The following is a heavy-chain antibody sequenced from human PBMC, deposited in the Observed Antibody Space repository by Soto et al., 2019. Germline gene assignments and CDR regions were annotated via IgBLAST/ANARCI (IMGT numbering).Heavy chain of an antibody. Sequence: SVKVSCTDSGGTFSSYTISWVRQAPGQGLEWMGRIIPILGIANYAQKFQGRVTITADKSTSTAYMELSSLRSEDTAVYYCASDLTHLSYFDYWGQGTLVTVSS. D-gene: IGHD3-3*02. CDR1: GGTFSSYT. V-gene: IGHV1-69*02. CDR3: ASDLTHLSYFDY. J-gene: IGHJ4*02. CDR2: IIPILGIA.